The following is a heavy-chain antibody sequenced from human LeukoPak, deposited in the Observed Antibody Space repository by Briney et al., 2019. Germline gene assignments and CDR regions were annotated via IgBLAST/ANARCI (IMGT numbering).Heavy chain of an antibody. CDR2: MYSRGST. CDR3: AREGEGGSGSYYY. V-gene: IGHV4-4*08. CDR1: GGSISSYS. J-gene: IGHJ4*02. Sequence: PSETLSLTCTVSGGSISSYSWSWIRQPPGKGLEWIGYMYSRGSTNDNPSLKSRVTISRDTSKNQLSLRVTSVTAADTAMYYCAREGEGGSGSYYYWGQGTLVTVSS. D-gene: IGHD3-10*01.